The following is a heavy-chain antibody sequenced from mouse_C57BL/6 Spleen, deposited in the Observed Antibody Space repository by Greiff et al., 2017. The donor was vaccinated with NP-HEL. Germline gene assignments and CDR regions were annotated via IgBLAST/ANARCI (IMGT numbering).Heavy chain of an antibody. J-gene: IGHJ4*01. V-gene: IGHV7-3*01. CDR3: ARSKYYSYAMDY. Sequence: EVKLMESGGGLVQPGGSLSLSCAASGFTFTDYYMSWVRQPPGQALEWMGFIRNKANGYTTEYNAYVKGRFTISRDNSQSILYLQMNTLRAEDSATYYCARSKYYSYAMDYWGQGTSVTVSS. CDR1: GFTFTDYY. D-gene: IGHD1-1*01. CDR2: IRNKANGYTT.